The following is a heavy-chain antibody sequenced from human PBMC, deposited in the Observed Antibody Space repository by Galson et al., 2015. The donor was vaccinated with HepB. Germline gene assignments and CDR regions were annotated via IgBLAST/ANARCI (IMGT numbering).Heavy chain of an antibody. CDR2: ISSSSSYR. CDR3: ARDRFVVVPAAPLDY. Sequence: SLRLSCAASGFTFSSYSMTWVRQAPGKGLEWVSSISSSSSYRYYADSVKGRFTISRDNAKNTLYLQMNSLRAENTAVYYCARDRFVVVPAAPLDYWGQGTLVTVSS. D-gene: IGHD2-2*01. V-gene: IGHV3-21*04. J-gene: IGHJ4*02. CDR1: GFTFSSYS.